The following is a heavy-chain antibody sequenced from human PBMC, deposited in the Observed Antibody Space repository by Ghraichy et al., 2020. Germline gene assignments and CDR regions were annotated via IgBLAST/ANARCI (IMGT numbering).Heavy chain of an antibody. CDR1: GFTFSSYA. V-gene: IGHV3-23*01. CDR2: ISGSGGST. D-gene: IGHD3-9*01. Sequence: GGSLRLSCAASGFTFSSYAMSWVRQAPGKGLEWVSAISGSGGSTYYADSVKGRFTISRDNSKNTLYLQMNSLRAEDTAVYYCAKGNFDWFSTLSEENYFDYWGQGTLVTVSS. CDR3: AKGNFDWFSTLSEENYFDY. J-gene: IGHJ4*02.